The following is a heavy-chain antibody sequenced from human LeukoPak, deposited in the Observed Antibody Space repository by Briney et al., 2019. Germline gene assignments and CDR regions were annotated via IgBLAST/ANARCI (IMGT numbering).Heavy chain of an antibody. CDR2: INTYNGNT. Sequence: ASVKVSCKASGYTFNKYGISWLRQAPGQGLEWMGWINTYNGNTKYAQKIQDRVTMTTDASTTTAYMELRSLRSDDTAIYYCSRSRYFDWTTDSPFYFDNWGQGTLVTVSS. V-gene: IGHV1-18*01. J-gene: IGHJ4*02. CDR3: SRSRYFDWTTDSPFYFDN. D-gene: IGHD3-9*01. CDR1: GYTFNKYG.